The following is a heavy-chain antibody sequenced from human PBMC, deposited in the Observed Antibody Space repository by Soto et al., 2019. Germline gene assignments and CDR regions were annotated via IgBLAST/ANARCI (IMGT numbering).Heavy chain of an antibody. D-gene: IGHD3-3*01. J-gene: IGHJ4*02. CDR2: IDTSGST. V-gene: IGHV4-4*07. CDR3: ARGGQDFWSGPFDY. Sequence: SETLSLTCTVSGGSISNYYCNWIRQPAGKGLEWIGRIDTSGSTNYNPSLKSRVTMSVDTSKQEFSLKLSSVTAADTDLYYCARGGQDFWSGPFDYWGRGALFTVSS. CDR1: GGSISNYY.